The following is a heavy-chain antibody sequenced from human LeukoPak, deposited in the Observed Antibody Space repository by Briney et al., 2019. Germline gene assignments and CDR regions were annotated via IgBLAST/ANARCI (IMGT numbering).Heavy chain of an antibody. D-gene: IGHD3-9*01. J-gene: IGHJ4*02. CDR3: TRDILTGYNPEVVDY. CDR1: GFTFSSYS. V-gene: IGHV3-49*04. Sequence: PGGSLRLSCAASGFTFSSYSMNWVRQAPGKGLEWVGFIRSKAYGGTTEYAASVKGRFTISRDDSKSIAYLQMNSLKTEDTAVYYCTRDILTGYNPEVVDYWGQGTLVTVSS. CDR2: IRSKAYGGTT.